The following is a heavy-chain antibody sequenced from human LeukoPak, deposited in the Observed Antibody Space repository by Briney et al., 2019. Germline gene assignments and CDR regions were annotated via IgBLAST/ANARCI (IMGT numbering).Heavy chain of an antibody. J-gene: IGHJ4*02. D-gene: IGHD3-3*01. CDR3: ARIRSYDFWSGYYFFDY. Sequence: SGPALVKPTQTLTLTCTFSGFSLSTSGMCVSWIRQPPGKALEWLARIDWDDDKYYSTSLKTRLTISKDTSKNQVVLTMTNMDPVDTATYHCARIRSYDFWSGYYFFDYWGQGTLVTVSS. CDR1: GFSLSTSGMC. CDR2: IDWDDDK. V-gene: IGHV2-70*11.